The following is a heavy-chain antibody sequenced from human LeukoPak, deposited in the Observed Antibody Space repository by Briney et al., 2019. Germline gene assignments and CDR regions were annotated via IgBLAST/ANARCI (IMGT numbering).Heavy chain of an antibody. CDR3: ARAVRDYYYYYMDV. CDR2: IKKDGSEK. J-gene: IGHJ6*03. Sequence: GGSLRLSCAASGFTFSSHWMSWVRQAPGKGLEWVANIKKDGSEKYYVDAVKGRFTISRDNAKTSLYLQMNSLRAEDTAVYYCARAVRDYYYYYMDVWGKGTTVTISS. CDR1: GFTFSSHW. V-gene: IGHV3-7*01. D-gene: IGHD3-16*02.